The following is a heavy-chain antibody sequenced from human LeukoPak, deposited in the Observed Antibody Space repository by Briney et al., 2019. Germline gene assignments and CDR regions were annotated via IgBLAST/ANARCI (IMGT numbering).Heavy chain of an antibody. J-gene: IGHJ4*02. CDR1: GFSLNTNGMC. V-gene: IGHV2-70*11. CDR2: IDWDDTK. D-gene: IGHD3-10*01. CDR3: ARTRTDSMIRGGFDY. Sequence: SGPTLVNPTQTLTLTCTFSGFSLNTNGMCVNWIRQPPGKALEWLARIDWDDTKYFSTSLKTRLTISKDTSKNQVVLTMTNMDPVDTATYFCARTRTDSMIRGGFDYWGQGILVTVSS.